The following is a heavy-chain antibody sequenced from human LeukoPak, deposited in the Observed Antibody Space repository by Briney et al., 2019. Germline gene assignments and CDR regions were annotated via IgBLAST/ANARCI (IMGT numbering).Heavy chain of an antibody. Sequence: PSETLSLTCSVSGGSITSDYWSWIRQPPGKGLEWFGYIHSTGRTNYNPFLKSRVAISVDTSKNQVSLKLNSVTAADTAMYYCARLRGLAVVVVPTGTYYHSLDIWGQGTTVTVS. V-gene: IGHV4-59*08. CDR3: ARLRGLAVVVVPTGTYYHSLDI. CDR2: IHSTGRT. J-gene: IGHJ6*02. CDR1: GGSITSDY. D-gene: IGHD2-2*01.